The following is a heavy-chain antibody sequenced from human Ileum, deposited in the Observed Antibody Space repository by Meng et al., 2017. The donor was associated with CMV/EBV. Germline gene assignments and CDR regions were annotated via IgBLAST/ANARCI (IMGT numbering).Heavy chain of an antibody. Sequence: GGSLRLSCAASGFTFSSYGMHWVRQAPGKGLEWVAFIRYDGSNKYYADSVKGRFTISRDNSKNTLYLQMNSLRAEDTAVYYCAKGVGATIRYAFDIWGQGTMVTVSS. D-gene: IGHD1-26*01. CDR1: GFTFSSYG. CDR2: IRYDGSNK. J-gene: IGHJ3*02. CDR3: AKGVGATIRYAFDI. V-gene: IGHV3-30*02.